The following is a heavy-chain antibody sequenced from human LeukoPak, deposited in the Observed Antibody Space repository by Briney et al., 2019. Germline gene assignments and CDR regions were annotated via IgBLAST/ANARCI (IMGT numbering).Heavy chain of an antibody. J-gene: IGHJ6*02. CDR2: ISAYNGNT. Sequence: ASLKVSCKACGYTFTSYGISWARQAPGQGLEWIGGISAYNGNTNYAQKPQGRVTMTTDTSTSTAYMELRSLRSDNTAVYYCARDPLVVVAATYYYYYGMDVWGQGTTVTVSS. CDR1: GYTFTSYG. CDR3: ARDPLVVVAATYYYYYGMDV. D-gene: IGHD2-15*01. V-gene: IGHV1-18*01.